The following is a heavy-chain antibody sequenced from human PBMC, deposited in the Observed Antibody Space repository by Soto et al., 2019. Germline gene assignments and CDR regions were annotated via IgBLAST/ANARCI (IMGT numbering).Heavy chain of an antibody. CDR3: ARGVYYDSSGYYYLPY. Sequence: LRLSCAASGFTVSSNYMSWVRQAPGKGLEWVSVIYSGGSTYYADSVKGRFTISRDNSKNTLYLQMNSLRAEDTAVYYCARGVYYDSSGYYYLPYWGQGTLVTVSS. V-gene: IGHV3-53*01. CDR1: GFTVSSNY. D-gene: IGHD3-22*01. CDR2: IYSGGST. J-gene: IGHJ4*02.